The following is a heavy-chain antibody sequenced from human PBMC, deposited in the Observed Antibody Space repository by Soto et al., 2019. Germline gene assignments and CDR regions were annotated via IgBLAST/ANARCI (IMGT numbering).Heavy chain of an antibody. V-gene: IGHV3-49*04. J-gene: IGHJ4*02. Sequence: GGSLRLSCTTSGFSFGEYAMTWVRQAPGKGLEWVGFIRNPGYGGTTEYATSVKGRFIISRDDSMSSAYLQLNSLKVDDSAVYYCVRGSLGYYGPWGQGTLVTVSS. CDR2: IRNPGYGGTT. CDR3: VRGSLGYYGP. CDR1: GFSFGEYA. D-gene: IGHD3-22*01.